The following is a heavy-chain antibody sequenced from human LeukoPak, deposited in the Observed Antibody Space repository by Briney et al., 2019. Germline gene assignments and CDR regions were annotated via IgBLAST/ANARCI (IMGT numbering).Heavy chain of an antibody. CDR3: ASELTGDGYYYYGMDV. D-gene: IGHD7-27*01. V-gene: IGHV4-31*03. Sequence: SETLSLTCTVSGGSISSGVYCWSWIRQRPGEGLQWIGYIYYSGSTYYNPSLKSRVTISVDTSKNQFSLKLSSVTAADTAVYYCASELTGDGYYYYGMDVWGQGTTVTVSS. J-gene: IGHJ6*02. CDR2: IYYSGST. CDR1: GGSISSGVYC.